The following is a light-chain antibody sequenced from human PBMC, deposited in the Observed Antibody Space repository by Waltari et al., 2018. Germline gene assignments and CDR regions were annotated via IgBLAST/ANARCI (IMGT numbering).Light chain of an antibody. CDR3: QQYNNWPPYT. CDR2: GAS. V-gene: IGKV3-15*01. J-gene: IGKJ2*01. Sequence: EIVMKQSPATLSVSPGERATLSCRSSQSVSSNLAWYQQKPGQAPRLLINGASTRATGIPARFSGSESGTECTLTISSLQSEDVAVYYCQQYNNWPPYTFGQGTKLEIK. CDR1: QSVSSN.